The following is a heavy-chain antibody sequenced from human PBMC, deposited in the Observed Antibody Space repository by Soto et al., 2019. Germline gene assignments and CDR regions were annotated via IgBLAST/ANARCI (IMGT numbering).Heavy chain of an antibody. V-gene: IGHV4-59*08. D-gene: IGHD5-12*01. Sequence: SETLSLTCTVSGGSISTYYWSWIRQPPGKGLEWIGHIYYSGSTNYNPSLKSRVTISVDTSKNQFSLELSSVTAADTAVYYCAKAHSCYDWFVAYDIWGQGTMVTVSS. CDR2: IYYSGST. CDR1: GGSISTYY. J-gene: IGHJ3*02. CDR3: AKAHSCYDWFVAYDI.